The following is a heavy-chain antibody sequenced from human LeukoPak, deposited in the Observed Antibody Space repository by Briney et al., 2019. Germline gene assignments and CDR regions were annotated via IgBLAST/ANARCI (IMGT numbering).Heavy chain of an antibody. CDR2: IYYSGST. Sequence: PSETLSLTCTVSGGSISSSSYYWGWIRQPPGKGLEWIGSIYYSGSTYYNPSLKSRVTISVDTSKNQFSLKLSSVTAADTAVYYCARESTHNPIVVVVAARSAFDIWGQGTMVTVSS. D-gene: IGHD2-15*01. CDR1: GGSISSSSYY. V-gene: IGHV4-39*07. J-gene: IGHJ3*02. CDR3: ARESTHNPIVVVVAARSAFDI.